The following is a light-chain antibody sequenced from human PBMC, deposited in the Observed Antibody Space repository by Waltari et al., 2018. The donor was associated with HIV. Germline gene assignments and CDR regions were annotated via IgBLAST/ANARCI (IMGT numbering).Light chain of an antibody. Sequence: QSVLTQPPSISGSPGQSLTISCTGSVLDIGLYDFVSWYKQLPNMAPQLIIFGVNRRPSGVNSRFSGSKSGDMASLTISGLQAEDEADYYCSSHTITRTLVFGGGTKLTVL. V-gene: IGLV2-14*03. J-gene: IGLJ2*01. CDR1: VLDIGLYDF. CDR2: GVN. CDR3: SSHTITRTLV.